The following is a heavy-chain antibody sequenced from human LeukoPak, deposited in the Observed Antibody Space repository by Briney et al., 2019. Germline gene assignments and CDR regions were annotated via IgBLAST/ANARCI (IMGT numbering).Heavy chain of an antibody. V-gene: IGHV3-53*01. D-gene: IGHD2-2*02. Sequence: GVLRLSCAASGFTVSSNYMSWVRQAPGKGLEWVSVIYSGGSTYYADSVKGRFTISRDNSKNTLYLQMNSLRAEDTAVYYCARESYPYHFDYWGQGTLVTVSS. J-gene: IGHJ4*02. CDR2: IYSGGST. CDR1: GFTVSSNY. CDR3: ARESYPYHFDY.